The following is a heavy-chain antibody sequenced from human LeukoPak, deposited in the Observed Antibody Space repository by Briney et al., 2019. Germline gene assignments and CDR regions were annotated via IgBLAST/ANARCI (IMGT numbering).Heavy chain of an antibody. CDR2: ISGSVHST. V-gene: IGHV3-23*01. CDR3: ARATVAGRGAFDI. J-gene: IGHJ3*02. Sequence: GGSLRLSCAASGFTFSNYAMTWVRQAPGKGLEWVSSISGSVHSTYYADSVKGRFTISRDSSKNTLYLQMNSLRAEDTAVYYCARATVAGRGAFDIWGQGTMVTVSS. CDR1: GFTFSNYA. D-gene: IGHD6-19*01.